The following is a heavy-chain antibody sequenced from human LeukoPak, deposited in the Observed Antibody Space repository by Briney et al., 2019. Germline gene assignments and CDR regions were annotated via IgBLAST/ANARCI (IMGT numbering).Heavy chain of an antibody. CDR2: ISYDGSNK. D-gene: IGHD6-19*01. Sequence: GRSLRLSCAASGFTFSSYAMHWVRQAPGKGLEWVAVISYDGSNKYYADSVKGRFTISRDNSKNTLYLQMNSLRAEDTAVYYCARGGIAVAGTRSFWGQGTLVTVSS. CDR3: ARGGIAVAGTRSF. J-gene: IGHJ4*02. CDR1: GFTFSSYA. V-gene: IGHV3-30-3*01.